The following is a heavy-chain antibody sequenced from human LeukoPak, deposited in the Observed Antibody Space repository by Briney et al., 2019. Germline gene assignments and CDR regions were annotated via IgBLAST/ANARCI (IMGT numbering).Heavy chain of an antibody. CDR2: IYSSGST. CDR3: ARRPTGDPKFDY. Sequence: SETLSLTCSVSGGSISNYFWTWIRQPPGKGLEWIGYIYSSGSTYYNPSLKSRVTISVDTSKNRSSLKLSTVTAADTAVYYCARRPTGDPKFDYWGQGTLVTISS. V-gene: IGHV4-59*08. J-gene: IGHJ4*02. D-gene: IGHD7-27*01. CDR1: GGSISNYF.